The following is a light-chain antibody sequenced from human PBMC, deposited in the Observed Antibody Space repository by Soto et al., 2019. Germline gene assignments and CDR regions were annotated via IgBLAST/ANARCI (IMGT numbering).Light chain of an antibody. Sequence: ETVMTQSPATLSVSPGERATLSCWASQSVNSNLAWYQQKLGQAPRVLIYGASTRATGIPARFGGSGSETEFILTISSLQSEDSATYYCQHYNTWPWTFGQGTKVEIK. J-gene: IGKJ1*01. CDR2: GAS. CDR3: QHYNTWPWT. CDR1: QSVNSN. V-gene: IGKV3-15*01.